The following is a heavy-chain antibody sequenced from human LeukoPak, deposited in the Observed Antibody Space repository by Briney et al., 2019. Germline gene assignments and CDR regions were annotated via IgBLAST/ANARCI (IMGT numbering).Heavy chain of an antibody. D-gene: IGHD3-22*01. J-gene: IGHJ3*02. V-gene: IGHV1-2*02. Sequence: ASVKVSCKASGYTFTGYYMHWVRQAPGQGLEWMGWINPNSGGTNYAQKLQGRVTMTTDTSTSTAYMELRSLRSDDTAVYYCARVLVTHGYYYDSSGYYSDAFDIWGQGTMVTVSS. CDR2: INPNSGGT. CDR1: GYTFTGYY. CDR3: ARVLVTHGYYYDSSGYYSDAFDI.